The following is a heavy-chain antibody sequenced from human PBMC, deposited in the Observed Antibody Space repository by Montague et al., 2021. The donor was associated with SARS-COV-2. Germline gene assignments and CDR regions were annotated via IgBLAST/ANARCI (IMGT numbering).Heavy chain of an antibody. Sequence: SETLSLTCTVSGXSISSSNYYWDWIRQPPGKGLEWIGSIYDSGSTYYNPSLKSRVTISVDTSKNHFSLKLSSVTAADTAVYYCARRGRKLLPVATTIGGFDIWGQGTMVTVSS. CDR3: ARRGRKLLPVATTIGGFDI. D-gene: IGHD5-12*01. CDR2: IYDSGST. J-gene: IGHJ3*02. CDR1: GXSISSSNYY. V-gene: IGHV4-39*02.